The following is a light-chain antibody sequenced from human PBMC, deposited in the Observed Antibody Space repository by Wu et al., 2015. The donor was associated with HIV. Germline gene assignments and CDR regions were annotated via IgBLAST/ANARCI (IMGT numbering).Light chain of an antibody. Sequence: EIVLTQSPGILSLSPGDRATLSCRASQSIGNYLAWYQQKPGQTPRLLFFDASNRATGIPARFSGRGSGTDFTLTISSLESEDFAVYFCQYRTTFGQGTRLESK. V-gene: IGKV3-11*01. J-gene: IGKJ5*01. CDR1: QSIGNY. CDR2: DAS. CDR3: QYRTT.